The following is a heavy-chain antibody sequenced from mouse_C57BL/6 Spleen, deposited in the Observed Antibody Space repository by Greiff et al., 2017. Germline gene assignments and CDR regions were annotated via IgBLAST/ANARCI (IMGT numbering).Heavy chain of an antibody. Sequence: QVQLQQPGTELVKPGASVKLSCKASGYTFTSYWMHWVKQRPGQGLEWIGNINPSNGGTNYNEKFKSKATLTVDKSSSTAYMQLSSLTSDYSAVYCCSGDYCYYCCSYGRPTYYWGQGTTLSVSS. CDR3: SGDYCYYCCSYGRPTYY. CDR2: INPSNGGT. D-gene: IGHD1-1*01. J-gene: IGHJ2*01. CDR1: GYTFTSYW. V-gene: IGHV1-53*01.